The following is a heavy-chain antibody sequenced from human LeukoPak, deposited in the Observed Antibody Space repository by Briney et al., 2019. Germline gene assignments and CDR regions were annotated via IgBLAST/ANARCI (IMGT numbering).Heavy chain of an antibody. J-gene: IGHJ3*02. D-gene: IGHD5-24*01. CDR1: GFTFSITN. V-gene: IGHV3-21*01. Sequence: KPGGSLRLSCTASGFTFSITNMNWVRQAPGKGLEWVSYIGSSSSDKYYADSVKGRVTVSRDNAKYSLYLQMNSLRGEDTAIYYCARVRDGYSNDAFDIWGQGTMVTVSS. CDR3: ARVRDGYSNDAFDI. CDR2: IGSSSSDK.